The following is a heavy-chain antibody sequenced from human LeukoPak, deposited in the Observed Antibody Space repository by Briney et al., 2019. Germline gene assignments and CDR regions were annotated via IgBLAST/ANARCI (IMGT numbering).Heavy chain of an antibody. Sequence: GGSLRLSCAASGFIFSDYNMHWVRQVPGKGLEWVSIISGDGGRTSYADSVKGRVTISRDNSKDSLYLQMNSLRTEDTAFYYCAKDVSGSIDSWGQGTLVTVSS. J-gene: IGHJ4*02. V-gene: IGHV3-43*02. CDR1: GFIFSDYN. D-gene: IGHD5/OR15-5a*01. CDR3: AKDVSGSIDS. CDR2: ISGDGGRT.